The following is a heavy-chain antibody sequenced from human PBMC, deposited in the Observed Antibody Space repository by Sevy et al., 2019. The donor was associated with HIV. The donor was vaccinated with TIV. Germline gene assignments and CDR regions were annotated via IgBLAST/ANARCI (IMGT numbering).Heavy chain of an antibody. D-gene: IGHD1-26*01. CDR3: ARRGVKWELLPYYFDY. J-gene: IGHJ4*02. CDR2: IYHSGST. V-gene: IGHV4-39*01. Sequence: SETLSLTCTVSGGSISSSSYYRGWIRQAPGKGLEWIGSIYHSGSTYYNPSLKSPVTISVNTSKNQCSLKLDSVTAADTAVYYCARRGVKWELLPYYFDYWGQGTLVTVSS. CDR1: GGSISSSSYY.